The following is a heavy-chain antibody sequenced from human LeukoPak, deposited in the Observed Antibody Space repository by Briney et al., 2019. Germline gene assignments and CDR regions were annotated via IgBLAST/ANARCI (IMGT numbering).Heavy chain of an antibody. Sequence: PSETLSLTCTVSGGSISSSSYYWGWIRQPPGKGLEWIGSIYYSGSTYYNPSLKSRVTISVDTSKNQFSLKLTSVTAADTAVYYCARLSRRQWLVDPTQNNWFDPWGQGTLVTVSS. CDR3: ARLSRRQWLVDPTQNNWFDP. V-gene: IGHV4-39*01. J-gene: IGHJ5*02. D-gene: IGHD6-19*01. CDR1: GGSISSSSYY. CDR2: IYYSGST.